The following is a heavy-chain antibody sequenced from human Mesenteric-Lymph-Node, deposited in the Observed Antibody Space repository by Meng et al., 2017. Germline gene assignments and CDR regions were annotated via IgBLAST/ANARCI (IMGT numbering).Heavy chain of an antibody. D-gene: IGHD2-15*01. CDR2: IVPLFGRA. CDR3: ARAYCSGGSCYSVFQFYHYGLDV. CDR1: GGIFSSFA. J-gene: IGHJ6*02. Sequence: SVKVSCKASGGIFSSFAISWVRQAPGQGLEWMGGIVPLFGRANYAQKFQGRVTITADESTSTVYMELSSLRSEDTAVYYCARAYCSGGSCYSVFQFYHYGLDVWGQGTTVTVSS. V-gene: IGHV1-69*13.